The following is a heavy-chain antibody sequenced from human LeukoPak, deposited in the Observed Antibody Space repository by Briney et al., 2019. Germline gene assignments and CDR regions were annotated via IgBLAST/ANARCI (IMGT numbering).Heavy chain of an antibody. J-gene: IGHJ6*02. CDR3: ARDLSHCSSSACYSFDYYYGMDV. CDR1: GFTVSSNY. D-gene: IGHD2-2*01. V-gene: IGHV3-21*01. Sequence: GGSLRLSCAASGFTVSSNYMSWVRQAPGKGLEWVSSISSGGTYIHYGDSVRGRFAIARDNAENTLHLQMNSLRAEDTAVYYCARDLSHCSSSACYSFDYYYGMDVWGQGTTVTVSS. CDR2: ISSGGTYI.